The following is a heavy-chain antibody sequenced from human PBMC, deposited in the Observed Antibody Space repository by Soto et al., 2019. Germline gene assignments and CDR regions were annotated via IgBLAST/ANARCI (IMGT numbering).Heavy chain of an antibody. CDR3: ARARGVWIVVVVAASSAFDI. CDR2: LNHSGST. Sequence: QVQLQQWGAGLLKPSETLSLTCAVYGGSFSGYYWSWIRQPPGQGLEWIGELNHSGSTNYNPSLKSRGTISVGASKNQFSLKLSSVTAADTAVYYCARARGVWIVVVVAASSAFDIWGQGTMVTVSS. D-gene: IGHD2-15*01. J-gene: IGHJ3*02. CDR1: GGSFSGYY. V-gene: IGHV4-34*01.